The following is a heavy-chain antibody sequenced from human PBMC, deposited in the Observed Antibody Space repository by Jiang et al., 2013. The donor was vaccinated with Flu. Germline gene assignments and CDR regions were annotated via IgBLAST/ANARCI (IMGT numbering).Heavy chain of an antibody. CDR2: VYHSGRT. Sequence: PGLVKPSETLSLTCTVSGGSIISSSFNWGWIRQPPGKGLEWIGTVYHSGRTYYNPSLESRLTISVDTSKNQFYLKLSSMTAADTAVYYCARLPTGYPNWFHPWGQGTLVIVSS. J-gene: IGHJ5*02. D-gene: IGHD6-13*01. CDR3: ARLPTGYPNWFHP. V-gene: IGHV4-39*07. CDR1: GGSIISSSFN.